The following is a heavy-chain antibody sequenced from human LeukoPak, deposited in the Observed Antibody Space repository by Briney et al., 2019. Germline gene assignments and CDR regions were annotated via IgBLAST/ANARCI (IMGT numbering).Heavy chain of an antibody. D-gene: IGHD2-2*01. CDR3: ARVGISYCSSTSCYEPPDY. V-gene: IGHV3-11*01. J-gene: IGHJ4*02. CDR1: GFTFSDYY. CDR2: ISSSGSTI. Sequence: GGSLRLFCAASGFTFSDYYMSWIRQAPGKGLEWVSYISSSGSTIYYADSVKGRFTISRDNAKNSLYLQMNSLRAEDTAVYYCARVGISYCSSTSCYEPPDYWGQGTLVTVSS.